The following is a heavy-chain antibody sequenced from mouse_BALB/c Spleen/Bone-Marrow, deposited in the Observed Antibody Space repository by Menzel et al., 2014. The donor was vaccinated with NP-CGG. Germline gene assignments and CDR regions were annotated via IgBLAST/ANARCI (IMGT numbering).Heavy chain of an antibody. Sequence: EVKVVDSGAELVKPGASVKLSCTASGFHIKDTYMHWVKQRPEQGLEWIGRIDPANGNTKYDPKFQGKATITADTSSNTAYLQLSSLTSEDTAVYYCARWEYYAMDYWGQGTSVTVSS. CDR3: ARWEYYAMDY. CDR2: IDPANGNT. V-gene: IGHV14-3*02. D-gene: IGHD4-1*01. J-gene: IGHJ4*01. CDR1: GFHIKDTY.